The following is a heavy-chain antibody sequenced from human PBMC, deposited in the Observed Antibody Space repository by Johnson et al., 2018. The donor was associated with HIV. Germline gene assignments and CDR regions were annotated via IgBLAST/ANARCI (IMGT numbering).Heavy chain of an antibody. CDR1: GITVSSNY. D-gene: IGHD6-13*01. CDR2: IYSGGTT. CDR3: ARWQQLATDAFDI. J-gene: IGHJ3*02. Sequence: VQLVESGGGLVQPGGSLRLSCAASGITVSSNYMTWVRQAPGMGLEWVSLIYSGGTTYYADSVKGRFTISRDNSKNTLYLQMNSLRAEDTAVYYCARWQQLATDAFDIWGQGTMVTVSS. V-gene: IGHV3-66*01.